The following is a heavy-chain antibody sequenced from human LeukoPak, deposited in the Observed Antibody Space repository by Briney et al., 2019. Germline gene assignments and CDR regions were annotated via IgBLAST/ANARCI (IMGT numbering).Heavy chain of an antibody. J-gene: IGHJ4*02. V-gene: IGHV3-23*01. CDR2: ISASGGST. CDR3: AKEERSQLFDY. CDR1: GFTFSNYA. Sequence: GWSLRLSCAASGFTFSNYAMSWVRQAPGKGLEWVSAISASGGSTYYADSVKGRFTISTDNSKNTLYLQMNSLRAEDTAVYYCAKEERSQLFDYWGQGTLVTVSS. D-gene: IGHD2-2*01.